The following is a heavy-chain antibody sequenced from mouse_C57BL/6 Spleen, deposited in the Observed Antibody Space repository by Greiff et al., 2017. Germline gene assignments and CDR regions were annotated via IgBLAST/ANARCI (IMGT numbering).Heavy chain of an antibody. CDR3: ARTLDYYGSSYSFAY. Sequence: QVQLQQSGPELVKPGASVKISCKASGYAFSSSWMNWVKQRPGKGLEWIGRIYPGDGDTNYNGKFKGKATLTADKSSSTAYMQLSSLTSEDSAVYFCARTLDYYGSSYSFAYWGQGTLVTVSA. J-gene: IGHJ3*01. CDR1: GYAFSSSW. V-gene: IGHV1-82*01. CDR2: IYPGDGDT. D-gene: IGHD1-1*01.